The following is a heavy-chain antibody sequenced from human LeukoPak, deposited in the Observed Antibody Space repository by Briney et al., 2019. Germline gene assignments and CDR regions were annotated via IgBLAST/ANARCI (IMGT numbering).Heavy chain of an antibody. D-gene: IGHD3-22*01. Sequence: PGGSLRLSCAASGFTFSSYGMHWVRQAPVKGLEWVAVIWYDGSNKYYADSVKGRFTISRDNSKNTLYLQMNSLRAEDTAVYYCARAHYYDSSDDAFDIWGQGTMVTVSS. J-gene: IGHJ3*02. CDR2: IWYDGSNK. CDR3: ARAHYYDSSDDAFDI. CDR1: GFTFSSYG. V-gene: IGHV3-33*01.